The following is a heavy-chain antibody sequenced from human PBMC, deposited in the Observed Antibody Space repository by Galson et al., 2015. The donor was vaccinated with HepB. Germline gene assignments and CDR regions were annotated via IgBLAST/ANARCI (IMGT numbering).Heavy chain of an antibody. CDR2: ISYDGSNK. D-gene: IGHD2-8*01. V-gene: IGHV3-30-3*01. CDR1: GFTFSSYA. J-gene: IGHJ5*02. Sequence: SLRLSCAASGFTFSSYAMHWVRQAPGKGLEWVAVISYDGSNKYYADSVKGRSTISRDNSKNTLYLQMNSLRAEDTAVYYCARGIVLMVYAPPNWFDPWGQGTLVTVSS. CDR3: ARGIVLMVYAPPNWFDP.